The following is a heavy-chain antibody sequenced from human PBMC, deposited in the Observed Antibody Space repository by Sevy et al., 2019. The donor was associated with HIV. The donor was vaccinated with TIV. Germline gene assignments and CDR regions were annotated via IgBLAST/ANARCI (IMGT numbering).Heavy chain of an antibody. CDR3: ANVTDFWSGYPDY. CDR2: IRYDGSNK. Sequence: GGSLRLSCAASGFIFSSYGMHWVRQAPGKGLEWVAFIRYDGSNKYYADSVKGRFTISRDNSKNTLYLQMNSLRAEDTAVYYCANVTDFWSGYPDYWGQGTLVTVSS. J-gene: IGHJ4*02. D-gene: IGHD3-3*01. V-gene: IGHV3-30*02. CDR1: GFIFSSYG.